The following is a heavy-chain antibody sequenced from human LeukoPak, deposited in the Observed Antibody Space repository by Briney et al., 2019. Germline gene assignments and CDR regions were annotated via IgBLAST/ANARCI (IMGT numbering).Heavy chain of an antibody. D-gene: IGHD6-13*01. CDR1: GGSISSSNW. J-gene: IGHJ4*02. V-gene: IGHV4-4*02. CDR3: ARLYSSSLGRVFDY. Sequence: SSETLSLTCAVSGGSISSSNWWSWVRQPPGKGLEWIGEIYHSGSTNYNPSLKSRVTISVDKSKNQFSLKLSSVTAADTAVYYCARLYSSSLGRVFDYWGQGTLVTVSS. CDR2: IYHSGST.